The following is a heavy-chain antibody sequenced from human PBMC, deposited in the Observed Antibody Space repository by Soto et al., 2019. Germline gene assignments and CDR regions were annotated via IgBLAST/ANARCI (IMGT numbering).Heavy chain of an antibody. D-gene: IGHD3-3*01. CDR1: GFTFSSYS. J-gene: IGHJ4*02. V-gene: IGHV3-21*01. Sequence: GGSLRLSCAASGFTFSSYSMNWVRQAPGKGLEWVSSISSSSSYIYYADSVKGRFTISRDNAKNSLYLQMNSLRAEDTAVYYCARDYDFWSGYTHPGYWGQGTLVTVSS. CDR3: ARDYDFWSGYTHPGY. CDR2: ISSSSSYI.